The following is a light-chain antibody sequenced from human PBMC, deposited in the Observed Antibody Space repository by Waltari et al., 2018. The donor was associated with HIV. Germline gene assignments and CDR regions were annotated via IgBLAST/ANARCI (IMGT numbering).Light chain of an antibody. J-gene: IGKJ1*01. Sequence: DIQMTQSPSTLSASVGDRVTITCRASHSISSWLACYQQKAGRAPKLLIYKASNLETGVPSRFSGTGSGTEFTLTITSVQPDDFGTYYCQQYDTYYRTFGQGTKVEI. V-gene: IGKV1-5*03. CDR3: QQYDTYYRT. CDR1: HSISSW. CDR2: KAS.